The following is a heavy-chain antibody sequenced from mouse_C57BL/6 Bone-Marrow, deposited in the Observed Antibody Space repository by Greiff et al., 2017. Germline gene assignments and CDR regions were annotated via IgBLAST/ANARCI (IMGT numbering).Heavy chain of an antibody. D-gene: IGHD1-1*01. Sequence: EVKLQESGPGLVKPSQSLSLTCSVTGYSITSGYYWNWIRQFPGNKLEWMGYISYDGSNNYNPSLKNRSSITRDTSKNQFFLKLNSVTTEDTATYYCARGGYGSSLWFAYWGQGTLVTVSA. CDR2: ISYDGSN. CDR3: ARGGYGSSLWFAY. J-gene: IGHJ3*01. V-gene: IGHV3-6*01. CDR1: GYSITSGYY.